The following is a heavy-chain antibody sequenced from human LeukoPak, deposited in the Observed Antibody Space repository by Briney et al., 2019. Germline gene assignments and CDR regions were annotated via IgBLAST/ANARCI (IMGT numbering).Heavy chain of an antibody. CDR1: GYSFTSYW. V-gene: IGHV5-51*01. D-gene: IGHD3-9*01. J-gene: IGHJ4*02. CDR3: ARRGSPYYDILTGGYDY. Sequence: GESLKISCKGSGYSFTSYWIGWVRQMPGKGLEWVGIIYPGDSDTRYSPSFQGQVTISADKSISTAYLQWSSLKASDTAMYYCARRGSPYYDILTGGYDYWGQGTLVTVSS. CDR2: IYPGDSDT.